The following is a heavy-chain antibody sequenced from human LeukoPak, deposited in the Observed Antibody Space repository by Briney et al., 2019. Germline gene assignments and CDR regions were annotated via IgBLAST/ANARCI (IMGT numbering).Heavy chain of an antibody. J-gene: IGHJ6*03. Sequence: ASVKVSCKASGYTFTSYGISWVRQAPGQGLEWMGRISAYNGNTNYAQKLQGRVTMTTDTSTSTAYMELRSLRSDDTAVYNCARSSSGYYAPLFAYYYYYYIDDWGKGTTVTVSS. CDR1: GYTFTSYG. CDR3: ARSSSGYYAPLFAYYYYYYIDD. CDR2: ISAYNGNT. D-gene: IGHD3-22*01. V-gene: IGHV1-18*01.